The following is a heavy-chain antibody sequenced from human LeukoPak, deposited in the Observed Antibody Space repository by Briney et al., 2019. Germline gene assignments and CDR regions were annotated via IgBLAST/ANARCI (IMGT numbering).Heavy chain of an antibody. V-gene: IGHV4-4*02. CDR3: ARHPYGGNSDFQH. CDR2: IHHSGST. CDR1: GASVSTSNW. J-gene: IGHJ1*01. Sequence: SETLSLTCAVSGASVSTSNWWIWVRPPPGKGLEWIGEIHHSGSTNYNPSLKSRVTLSVDTSKNQISLKLSSVTAADTAVYYCARHPYGGNSDFQHWGQGTLVIVSS. D-gene: IGHD4-23*01.